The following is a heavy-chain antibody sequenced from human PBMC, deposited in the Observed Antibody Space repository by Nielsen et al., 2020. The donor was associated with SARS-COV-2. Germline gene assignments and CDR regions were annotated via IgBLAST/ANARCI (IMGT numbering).Heavy chain of an antibody. V-gene: IGHV1-69*01. CDR3: AGGLRGSGWYKNYYGMDV. CDR2: IIPILGTA. J-gene: IGHJ6*02. D-gene: IGHD6-19*01. Sequence: WVRQAPGQGLEWMGGIIPILGTANYAQKFQGRVTITADESTSTAYMELSSLRSDDTAVYFCAGGLRGSGWYKNYYGMDVWGQGTTVTVSS.